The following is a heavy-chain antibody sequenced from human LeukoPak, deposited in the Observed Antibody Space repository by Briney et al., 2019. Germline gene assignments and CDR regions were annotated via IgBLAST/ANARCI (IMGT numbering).Heavy chain of an antibody. D-gene: IGHD6-19*01. CDR2: IWYDGSNK. CDR1: GFTFSSYG. V-gene: IGHV3-30*02. J-gene: IGHJ4*02. CDR3: AKRYSSAWDFDN. Sequence: GGSLRLSCAASGFTFSSYGMHWVRQAPGKGLEWVAVIWYDGSNKYYTDSVKGRFTISRDNSQNTVYLQMNSLRAEDTAVYFCAKRYSSAWDFDNWGQGTLVTVSS.